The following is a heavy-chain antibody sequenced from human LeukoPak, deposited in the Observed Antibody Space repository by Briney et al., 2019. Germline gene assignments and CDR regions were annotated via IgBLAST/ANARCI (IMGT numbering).Heavy chain of an antibody. Sequence: PGGCLSPARSLAGFTFSSYWIHWVRQARGKGLLWVSRINGDGTTTTYADSVKGRFTISRDNAENTLYLQMNSLRAEDTAVYYCARSGGHNRLDYWGQGTLVTVSS. J-gene: IGHJ4*02. CDR2: INGDGTTT. CDR1: GFTFSSYW. D-gene: IGHD2-15*01. CDR3: ARSGGHNRLDY. V-gene: IGHV3-74*03.